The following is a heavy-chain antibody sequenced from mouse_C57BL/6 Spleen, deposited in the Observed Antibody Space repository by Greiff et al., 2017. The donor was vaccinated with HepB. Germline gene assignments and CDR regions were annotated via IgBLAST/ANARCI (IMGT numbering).Heavy chain of an antibody. CDR2: ISDGGSYT. CDR1: GFTFSSYA. CDR3: ARALSFAY. Sequence: EVQLVESGGGLVKPGGSLKLSCAASGFTFSSYAMSWVRQTPEKRLEWVATISDGGSYTYYPDNVKGRFTISRDNAKNNLYLQMSHLKSEDTAMYYCARALSFAYWGQGTLVTVSA. D-gene: IGHD6-1*01. V-gene: IGHV5-4*01. J-gene: IGHJ3*01.